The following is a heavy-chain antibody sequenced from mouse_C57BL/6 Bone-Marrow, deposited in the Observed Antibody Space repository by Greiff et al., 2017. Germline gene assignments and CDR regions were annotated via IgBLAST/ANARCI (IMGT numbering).Heavy chain of an antibody. CDR2: IYPGNSDT. V-gene: IGHV1-5*01. J-gene: IGHJ3*01. Sequence: VQLQQSGAVLARPGASVKMSCKTSGYTFTSYWMHWVKQRPGQGLEWIGAIYPGNSDTSYNQKFKGKAKLTAVTSASTAYLELSSLTNEDSAVYNGIPIYYVNYSWFAYWGQGTLVTVSA. CDR1: GYTFTSYW. CDR3: IPIYYVNYSWFAY. D-gene: IGHD2-1*01.